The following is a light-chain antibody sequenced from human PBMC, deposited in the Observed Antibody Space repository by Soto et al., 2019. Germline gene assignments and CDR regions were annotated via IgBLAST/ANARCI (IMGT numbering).Light chain of an antibody. CDR1: QSVSSD. CDR2: DAS. Sequence: DIVLTQSPATLSLSPGERATLSCRASQSVSSDLAWYQQKPGQAPRLLIHDASNRATGIPARFSGSGSGTDFTLPISSLEPEDFAVYYCQQRSNWPPLTFGGGTKVEIK. J-gene: IGKJ4*01. CDR3: QQRSNWPPLT. V-gene: IGKV3-11*01.